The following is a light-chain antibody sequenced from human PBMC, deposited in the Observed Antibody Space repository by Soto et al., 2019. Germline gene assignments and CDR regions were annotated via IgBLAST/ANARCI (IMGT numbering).Light chain of an antibody. J-gene: IGLJ2*01. V-gene: IGLV1-51*01. CDR3: ATWDSSLSGVV. Sequence: QSVLTQPPSVSAAPGQRVTVSCSGSSSNIVNSFVSWYQQLPGTAPKLLIYDNNKRPSGIPDRFSGSKSGTSATLGITGLQTGDEADYYCATWDSSLSGVVFGGGTQLTVL. CDR2: DNN. CDR1: SSNIVNSF.